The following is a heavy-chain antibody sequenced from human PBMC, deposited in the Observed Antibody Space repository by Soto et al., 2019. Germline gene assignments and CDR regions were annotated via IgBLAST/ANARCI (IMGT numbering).Heavy chain of an antibody. Sequence: AAVKVSCKASGYNFRNFGITWVRQASGLGLEWLGWISGYNGRTSSARNFRDRVVLTTDTATNTAYMELRSLTSDDTAIYYCAREGYSSGFDPFDFWGQGTKVTVPS. D-gene: IGHD5-18*01. CDR2: ISGYNGRT. CDR1: GYNFRNFG. CDR3: AREGYSSGFDPFDF. J-gene: IGHJ3*01. V-gene: IGHV1-18*01.